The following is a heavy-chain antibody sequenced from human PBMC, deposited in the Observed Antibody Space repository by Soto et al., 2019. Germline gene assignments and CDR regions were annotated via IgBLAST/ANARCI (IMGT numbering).Heavy chain of an antibody. Sequence: GGSLRLSCAASGFTFSSYAMSWVRQAPGKGLEWVSAISGSGGSTYYADSVKGRFTISRDNSKNTLYLQMNSLRAEDTAVYYCAKGGVQLWLRGDYFDYWGQGTLVTVSS. D-gene: IGHD5-18*01. CDR2: ISGSGGST. J-gene: IGHJ4*02. V-gene: IGHV3-23*01. CDR1: GFTFSSYA. CDR3: AKGGVQLWLRGDYFDY.